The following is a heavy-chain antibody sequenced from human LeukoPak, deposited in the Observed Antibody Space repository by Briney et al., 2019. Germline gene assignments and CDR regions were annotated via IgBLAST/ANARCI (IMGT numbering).Heavy chain of an antibody. CDR2: IRYDGSNK. CDR3: AKGGSMVRGVPGPFDY. Sequence: PGGSLRLSCAASGFTFSSYGMHWVRQAPGKGLEWVAFIRYDGSNKYYADSVKGRFTTSRDNSKNTLFLQMNSLRAEDTAVYYCAKGGSMVRGVPGPFDYWGQGTLVTVSS. CDR1: GFTFSSYG. J-gene: IGHJ4*02. D-gene: IGHD3-10*01. V-gene: IGHV3-30*02.